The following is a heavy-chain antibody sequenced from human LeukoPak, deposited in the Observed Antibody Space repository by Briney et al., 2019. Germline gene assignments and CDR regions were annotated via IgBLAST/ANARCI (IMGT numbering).Heavy chain of an antibody. D-gene: IGHD3-16*01. CDR2: ISGSGGTT. V-gene: IGHV3-23*01. Sequence: PGGSLRLSCAASGFTFSSFGMRRVRQAPGKGLEWVSAISGSGGTTYYADSVKGRFTISRDNSKKTMYLQMKSLRAEDTAVYYCAKEFEELRFFDIWGQGTMVTVSS. J-gene: IGHJ3*02. CDR3: AKEFEELRFFDI. CDR1: GFTFSSFG.